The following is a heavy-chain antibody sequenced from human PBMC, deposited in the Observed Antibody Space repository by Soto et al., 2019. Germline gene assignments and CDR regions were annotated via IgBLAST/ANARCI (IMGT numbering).Heavy chain of an antibody. Sequence: GGSLRLSCAASGFTFSSYSMNWVRQAPGKGLEWVSYISSSSSTIYYADSVKGRFTISRDNAKNSLYLQMNSLRAEDTAVYYCARDQPGIAAAGDYWGQGTLVTVSS. CDR1: GFTFSSYS. J-gene: IGHJ4*02. CDR3: ARDQPGIAAAGDY. CDR2: ISSSSSTI. V-gene: IGHV3-48*01. D-gene: IGHD6-13*01.